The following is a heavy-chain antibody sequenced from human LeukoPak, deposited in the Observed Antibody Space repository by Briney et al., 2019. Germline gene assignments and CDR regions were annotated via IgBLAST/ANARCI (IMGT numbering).Heavy chain of an antibody. J-gene: IGHJ1*01. Sequence: PGGSLRLSCAASGFTFSSYGMHWVRQAPGKGLEWVAFIRYDGSNKYYADSVKGRFTISRDNSKNTLYLQMNSLRAVDTAVYYCAKGNVLMVYAIPGHWGQGTLVTVSS. CDR1: GFTFSSYG. D-gene: IGHD2-8*01. V-gene: IGHV3-30*02. CDR3: AKGNVLMVYAIPGH. CDR2: IRYDGSNK.